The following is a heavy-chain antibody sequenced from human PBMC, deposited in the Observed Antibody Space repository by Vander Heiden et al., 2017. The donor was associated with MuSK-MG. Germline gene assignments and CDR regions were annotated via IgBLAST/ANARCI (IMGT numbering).Heavy chain of an antibody. CDR1: GDSVTTAY. CDR2: VYHIGRS. V-gene: IGHV4-4*07. D-gene: IGHD5-18*01. Sequence: QVHLQESGPGLLKPSETLSLPCTVSGDSVTTAYWSWIRQPAGTELEGSGGVYHIGRSKNNPSLRSRVTISLDTSRNQISLRLASVNAEDTAVYYCARDGYSVRPEGVVDVWGEATTVPVS. CDR3: ARDGYSVRPEGVVDV. J-gene: IGHJ6*02.